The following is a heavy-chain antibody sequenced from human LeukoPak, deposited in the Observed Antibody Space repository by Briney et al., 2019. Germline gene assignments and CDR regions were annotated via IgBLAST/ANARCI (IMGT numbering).Heavy chain of an antibody. V-gene: IGHV4-59*11. D-gene: IGHD1-26*01. CDR1: GDSIRNHY. J-gene: IGHJ4*02. CDR2: IYNSGST. CDR3: ASTWELPSNFDY. Sequence: SETLSLTCTVSGDSIRNHYWSWIRQPPGKGLEWIGYIYNSGSTNYSPSLKSRVTISVDTSKNQFSLKLSSVTAADTAVYYCASTWELPSNFDYWGQGTLVTVSS.